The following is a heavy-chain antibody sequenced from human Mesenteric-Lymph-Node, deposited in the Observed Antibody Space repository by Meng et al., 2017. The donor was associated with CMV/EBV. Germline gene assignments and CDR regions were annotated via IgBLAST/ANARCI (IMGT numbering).Heavy chain of an antibody. D-gene: IGHD3-9*01. CDR2: INPKTGGR. CDR3: ARARDTDWYPPFDY. Sequence: QVQLVQSGAEVKKPGASVRVSCKASGYTFIDYYINWVRQAPGQGLEWMGRINPKTGGRSYAQNFQGRVTMTRDTSITTAYMEVNRLNSDDTAMYYCARARDTDWYPPFDYWGPGTLVTVSS. V-gene: IGHV1-2*06. J-gene: IGHJ4*02. CDR1: GYTFIDYY.